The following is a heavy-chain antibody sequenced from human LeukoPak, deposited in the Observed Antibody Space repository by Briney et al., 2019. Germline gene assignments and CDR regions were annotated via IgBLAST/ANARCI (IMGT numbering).Heavy chain of an antibody. V-gene: IGHV4-4*09. D-gene: IGHD6-6*01. CDR2: IYTSGGT. CDR1: GDSISSYY. Sequence: SETLSPTCTVSGDSISSYYWSWIRQPLGKGLEWIGYIYTSGGTNYIPSLKGRVTISIDTSKNQFSLKLSSVTAADSAVYYCARLTGLSTSAEGDYLDYWGQGTLVTVSS. J-gene: IGHJ4*02. CDR3: ARLTGLSTSAEGDYLDY.